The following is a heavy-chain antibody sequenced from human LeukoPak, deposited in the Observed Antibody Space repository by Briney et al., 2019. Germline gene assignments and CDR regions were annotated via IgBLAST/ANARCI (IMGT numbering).Heavy chain of an antibody. CDR1: GFTFSSYA. CDR3: ATSRVPWGLDV. CDR2: IKEDGSEK. D-gene: IGHD5-24*01. J-gene: IGHJ6*02. Sequence: GGSLRLSCAASGFTFSSYAMSWVRQAPEKGLEFVANIKEDGSEKHYVDSVKGRFTISRDNAKNSLYLQMNSLRAEDTALYYCATSRVPWGLDVWGQGTTVTVSS. V-gene: IGHV3-7*01.